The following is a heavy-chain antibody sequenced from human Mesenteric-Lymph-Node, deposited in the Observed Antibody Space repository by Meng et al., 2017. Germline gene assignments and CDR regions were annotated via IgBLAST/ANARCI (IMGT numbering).Heavy chain of an antibody. J-gene: IGHJ1*01. V-gene: IGHV7-4-1*02. CDR1: GYTFTGYY. CDR2: INTNTGNP. Sequence: QGRRVQSGAEGKKPGASVKVSCKASGYTFTGYYMHWLRQAPGQGLEWVGRINTNTGNPTYAQGFTERFVFSLDTSVSTAYLQISSLKAEDTAMYYCARVAVAGLRYFQHWGQGTLVTVSS. D-gene: IGHD6-19*01. CDR3: ARVAVAGLRYFQH.